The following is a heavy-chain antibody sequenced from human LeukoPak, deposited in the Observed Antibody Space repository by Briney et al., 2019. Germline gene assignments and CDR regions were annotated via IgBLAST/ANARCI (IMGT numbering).Heavy chain of an antibody. CDR3: VEDRYYYYGMDV. J-gene: IGHJ6*02. Sequence: GASVKVSCKASGYTFTGYYMHWVRQAPGQGLEGMGWINPNSGGTNYAQKFQGRVTMTRDTSISTAYMELSRLRSDDTAVYYCVEDRYYYYGMDVWGQGTTVTVSS. CDR2: INPNSGGT. V-gene: IGHV1-2*02. CDR1: GYTFTGYY.